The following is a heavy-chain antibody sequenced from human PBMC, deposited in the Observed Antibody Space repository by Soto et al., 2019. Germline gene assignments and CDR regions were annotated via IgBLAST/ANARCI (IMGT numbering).Heavy chain of an antibody. CDR3: ARQESVLRYFVWLLRRWYFVL. D-gene: IGHD3-9*01. Sequence: SETLSLTCTVSGGSISGSSYYWGWIRQPPGKGLEWIGSIYYSGSTYYNPSLKSRVTISVDTSKNQFSLKLSSVTAADTAVYYCARQESVLRYFVWLLRRWYFVLSGPGTLVSVSS. J-gene: IGHJ2*01. CDR2: IYYSGST. CDR1: GGSISGSSYY. V-gene: IGHV4-39*01.